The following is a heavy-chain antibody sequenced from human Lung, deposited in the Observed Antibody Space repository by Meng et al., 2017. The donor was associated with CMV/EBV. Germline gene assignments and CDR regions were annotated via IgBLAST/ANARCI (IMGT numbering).Heavy chain of an antibody. D-gene: IGHD2-2*01. J-gene: IGHJ6*01. CDR3: ARTRIEVEPDGRKIKYYNYGMDV. V-gene: IGHV1-8*01. CDR2: MNPNSGNT. CDR1: GYTFTTYD. Sequence: ASVXVSXKASGYTFTTYDINWVRQATGQGLEWMGWMNPNSGNTGYAQKFQGRVTLTRVTSISTAYMELSSLTSDDTAVYYCARTRIEVEPDGRKIKYYNYGMDVWXQRTTVTVSS.